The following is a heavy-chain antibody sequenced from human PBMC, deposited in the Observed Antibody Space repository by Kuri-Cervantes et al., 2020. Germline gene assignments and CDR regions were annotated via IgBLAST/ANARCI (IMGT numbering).Heavy chain of an antibody. J-gene: IGHJ4*02. CDR1: GYTFTGYY. CDR2: MNPNSGGT. Sequence: ASLKVSCNASGYTFTGYYIHWVRQAPGQGLEWMGWMNPNSGGTNYAQKFQGRVTMTRDTSISTAYMELSRLRSDDTAVYYCARDRRYSSSWYFDYWGQGTLVTVSS. V-gene: IGHV1-2*02. CDR3: ARDRRYSSSWYFDY. D-gene: IGHD6-13*01.